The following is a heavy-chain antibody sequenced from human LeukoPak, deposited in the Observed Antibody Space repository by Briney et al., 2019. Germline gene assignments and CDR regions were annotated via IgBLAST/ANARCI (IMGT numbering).Heavy chain of an antibody. CDR2: ISGNGAGT. Sequence: GGSLRLSCTPSGFTFSSHAMSWVRQAPGKGLEWVSGISGNGAGTYYGDSVKGRFTISRDNSKNTLYLQMNSLRAEDTAVYYCAKVSWESTSQDFDCWGQGTLVTVSS. V-gene: IGHV3-23*02. CDR3: AKVSWESTSQDFDC. D-gene: IGHD5/OR15-5a*01. J-gene: IGHJ4*02. CDR1: GFTFSSHA.